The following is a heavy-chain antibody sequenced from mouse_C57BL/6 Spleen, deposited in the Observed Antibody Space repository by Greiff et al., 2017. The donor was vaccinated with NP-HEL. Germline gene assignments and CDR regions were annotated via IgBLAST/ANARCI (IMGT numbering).Heavy chain of an antibody. Sequence: VQLQQSGAELVMPGASVKLSCKASGYTFTSYWMHWVKQRPGQGLEWIGEIDPSDSYTNYNQKFKGKSTLTVDKSSSTAYMQLSSLTSEDSAVYYCARSVYGSRAWFAYWGQGTLVTVSA. D-gene: IGHD1-1*01. CDR1: GYTFTSYW. J-gene: IGHJ3*01. V-gene: IGHV1-69*01. CDR2: IDPSDSYT. CDR3: ARSVYGSRAWFAY.